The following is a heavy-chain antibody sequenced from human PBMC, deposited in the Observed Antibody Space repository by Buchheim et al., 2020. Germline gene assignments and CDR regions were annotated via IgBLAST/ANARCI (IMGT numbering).Heavy chain of an antibody. V-gene: IGHV3-72*01. CDR3: TRDCFD. CDR1: GITLSDHL. CDR2: SRTKVDNYIT. Sequence: EVHLVESGGGLVQPGGSLRLSCVGSGITLSDHLMDWVRQAPGKGLEYIGRSRTKVDNYITEYAASVKGRFNISRDASKNSFYLQMNSLRVEDTAVYFCTRDCFDGGQGPL. J-gene: IGHJ4*02.